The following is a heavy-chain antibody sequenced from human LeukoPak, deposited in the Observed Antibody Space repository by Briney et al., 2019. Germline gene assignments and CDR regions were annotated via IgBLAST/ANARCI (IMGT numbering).Heavy chain of an antibody. CDR3: ARGRRYNWNYYLYFDY. D-gene: IGHD1-7*01. V-gene: IGHV4-34*01. Sequence: SETLSLTCAVYGGSFSGYYWSWIRQPPGKGLEWIGEINHSGSTNYNPSLKSRVTISVDTSKNQFSLKLSSVTAADTAVYYCARGRRYNWNYYLYFDYWGQGTLATVSS. CDR2: INHSGST. CDR1: GGSFSGYY. J-gene: IGHJ4*02.